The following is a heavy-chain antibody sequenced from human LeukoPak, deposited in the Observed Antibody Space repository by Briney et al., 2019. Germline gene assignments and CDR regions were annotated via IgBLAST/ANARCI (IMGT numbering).Heavy chain of an antibody. D-gene: IGHD6-19*01. CDR3: AKGKSGWFSGADN. Sequence: QPGGSLRLSCAASGFTFDDYAMHWVRQAPGKGLEWVSGVNWNSDRKGYAGSVKGRFTVSRDNARKYVFLQMNSLRVEDTAIYYCAKGKSGWFSGADNWGQATLVTVSS. V-gene: IGHV3-9*01. CDR2: VNWNSDRK. CDR1: GFTFDDYA. J-gene: IGHJ4*02.